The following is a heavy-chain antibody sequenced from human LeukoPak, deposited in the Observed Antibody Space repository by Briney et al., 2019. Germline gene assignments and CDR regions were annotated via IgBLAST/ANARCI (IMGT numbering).Heavy chain of an antibody. CDR1: GGSISSYY. CDR3: ARDRGFGEGGELDY. CDR2: IYYSGST. Sequence: SETLSLTCTVSGGSISSYYWSWIRQPPGKGLEWIGYIYYSGSTDYNPSLKSRVTISVDTPKNQFSLRLSSVTAADTAAYYCARDRGFGEGGELDYWGQGILVTVSS. D-gene: IGHD3-10*01. J-gene: IGHJ4*02. V-gene: IGHV4-59*01.